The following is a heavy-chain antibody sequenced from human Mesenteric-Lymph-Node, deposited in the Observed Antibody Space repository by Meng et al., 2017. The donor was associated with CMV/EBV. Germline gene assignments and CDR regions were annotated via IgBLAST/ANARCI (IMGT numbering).Heavy chain of an antibody. Sequence: AASGFTFSAYGMGWVRQAPGKGLEWVSGITVSGTTYYMDSVKGRFTISRDNSKNTLFLHMNSLRAEDTAVYYCAKLGYDFWSDYSDHWGQGALVTVSS. V-gene: IGHV3-23*01. CDR3: AKLGYDFWSDYSDH. J-gene: IGHJ5*02. CDR2: ITVSGTT. D-gene: IGHD3-3*01. CDR1: GFTFSAYG.